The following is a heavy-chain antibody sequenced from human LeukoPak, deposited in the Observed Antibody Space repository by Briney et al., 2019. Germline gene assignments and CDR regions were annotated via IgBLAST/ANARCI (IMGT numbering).Heavy chain of an antibody. J-gene: IGHJ1*01. V-gene: IGHV4-30-4*02. Sequence: SETLSLTCTVSGGSISSGDYYWSWIRQPPGKGLEWIGYIYYSGSTYYNPSLKSRVTISVDTSKNQFSLKLSSVTAADTAVYYCAGTPPYYDSSGYYPFQHWGQGTLVTVSS. CDR1: GGSISSGDYY. CDR3: AGTPPYYDSSGYYPFQH. CDR2: IYYSGST. D-gene: IGHD3-22*01.